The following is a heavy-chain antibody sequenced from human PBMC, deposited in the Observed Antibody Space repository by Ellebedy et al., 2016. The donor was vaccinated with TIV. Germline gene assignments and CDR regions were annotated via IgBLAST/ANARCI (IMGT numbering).Heavy chain of an antibody. CDR2: IKLDGSEN. V-gene: IGHV3-7*03. Sequence: PGGSLRLSCAASGFTFSNYWMSWVRQAPGKGLEWVAYIKLDGSENYYLDSVKGRFTISRDNAKNSLFLQMNSLRVEDTAVYYCATGHWGLMDWGQGTQVAVSS. CDR1: GFTFSNYW. CDR3: ATGHWGLMD. J-gene: IGHJ4*02. D-gene: IGHD3-16*01.